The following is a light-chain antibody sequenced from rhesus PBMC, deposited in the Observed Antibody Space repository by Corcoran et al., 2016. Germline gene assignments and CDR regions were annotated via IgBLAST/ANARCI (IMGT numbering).Light chain of an antibody. CDR3: QQYDSCPWT. V-gene: IGKV1-69*01. CDR1: QGISKW. J-gene: IGKJ1*01. CDR2: RAS. Sequence: DIQMTQSPSSLSASVGDRVTITCRASQGISKWVAWYQQKPGKAPKLLIYRASNLEAGVPSRFRGSGSGTDSTLTVSSRQPEDLATYYCQQYDSCPWTFAQGTQVEFK.